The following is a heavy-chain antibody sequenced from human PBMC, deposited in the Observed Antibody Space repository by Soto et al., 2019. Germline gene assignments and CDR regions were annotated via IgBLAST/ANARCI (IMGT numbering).Heavy chain of an antibody. V-gene: IGHV5-51*01. CDR2: IYPGDADT. CDR3: ARLLGYCSSTSCYAEGGYYYYMDV. Sequence: GESLKISCKGSGYSFTSYWIGWVRQMPGKGLEWMGIIYPGDADTRYSPSFQGQVTISADKSISTAYLQWSSLKASDTAMYYCARLLGYCSSTSCYAEGGYYYYMDVWGKRTTVTVSS. D-gene: IGHD2-2*01. J-gene: IGHJ6*03. CDR1: GYSFTSYW.